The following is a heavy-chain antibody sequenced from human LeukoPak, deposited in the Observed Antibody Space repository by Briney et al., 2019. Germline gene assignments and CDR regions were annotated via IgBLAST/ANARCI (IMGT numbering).Heavy chain of an antibody. J-gene: IGHJ4*02. V-gene: IGHV3-74*01. Sequence: GGSLRLSCAASGFTISSYWMHWVRQAPGKGLVWVSRINSDGSSTSYADSVKGRFTISRDNAKNTLYLQMNSLRAEDTAVYYCASPDVAWGTYSSGWNLAWGQGTLVTVSS. CDR3: ASPDVAWGTYSSGWNLA. CDR2: INSDGSST. CDR1: GFTISSYW. D-gene: IGHD6-19*01.